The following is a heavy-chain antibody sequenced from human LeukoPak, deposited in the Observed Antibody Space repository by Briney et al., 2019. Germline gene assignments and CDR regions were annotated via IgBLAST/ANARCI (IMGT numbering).Heavy chain of an antibody. CDR3: ARGLDAFDI. J-gene: IGHJ3*02. CDR2: IYYSGST. V-gene: IGHV4-59*01. Sequence: SETLSLTCTVSGDSINSYYWSCIRRPPGKGLEWIGYIYYSGSTNYNPSLKSRVTISVDTSKNQFSLKLSSVTAADTAVYYCARGLDAFDIWGQGTMVTVSS. CDR1: GDSINSYY.